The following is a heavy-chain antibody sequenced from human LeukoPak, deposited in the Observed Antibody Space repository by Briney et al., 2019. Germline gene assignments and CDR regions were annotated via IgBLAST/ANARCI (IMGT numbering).Heavy chain of an antibody. D-gene: IGHD3-10*01. V-gene: IGHV3-23*01. CDR1: GFTFSSYA. J-gene: IGHJ4*02. CDR2: ISVSGGRT. Sequence: GGSLRLSCAASGFTFSSYAINWVRQAPGKGLEWVSGISVSGGRTYYADSVKGRFTISRDNSKSTLYLQMNRLRAEDTAIYYCARNYYDSGSYGGYWGQGTLVTVSS. CDR3: ARNYYDSGSYGGY.